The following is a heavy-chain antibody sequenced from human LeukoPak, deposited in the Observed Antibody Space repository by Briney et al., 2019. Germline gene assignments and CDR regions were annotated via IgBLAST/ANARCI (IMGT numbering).Heavy chain of an antibody. CDR2: INHSGST. CDR3: ARAPFGTVTR. V-gene: IGHV4-34*01. D-gene: IGHD4-17*01. CDR1: GGSFSGYY. Sequence: SETLSLTCAVYGGSFSGYYWSWIRQPPGKGLEWIGEINHSGSTNYNPSLKSRVTISVDTSKNQFSLKPSSVTAADTAVYYCARAPFGTVTRWGQGTLVTVSS. J-gene: IGHJ4*02.